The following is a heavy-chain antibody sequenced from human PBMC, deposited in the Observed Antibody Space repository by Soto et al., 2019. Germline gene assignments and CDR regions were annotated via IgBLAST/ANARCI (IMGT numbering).Heavy chain of an antibody. V-gene: IGHV1-69*13. CDR1: GGTFSSYA. Sequence: SVKVSCKASGGTFSSYAISWVRQAPGQGLEWMGGIIPIFGTANYAQKFQGRVTITADESTSTAYMELSSLRSEDTAVYYCARDGYSSSCLNGDRGYFDLWGRGTLVTVS. CDR2: IIPIFGTA. J-gene: IGHJ2*01. CDR3: ARDGYSSSCLNGDRGYFDL. D-gene: IGHD6-13*01.